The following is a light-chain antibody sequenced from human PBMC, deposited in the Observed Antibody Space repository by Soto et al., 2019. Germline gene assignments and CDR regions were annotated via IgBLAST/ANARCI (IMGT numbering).Light chain of an antibody. J-gene: IGKJ4*01. CDR2: GAS. V-gene: IGKV1-39*01. Sequence: DVRMTQSPSSRSSSVVDTITITCRASRTMNTYFNWFQPKPGEPPRLLIYGASTLHDGVLSRFSGSGSGADFTLTISGLQPEDFASYHCQQTYSDISFGGGTKVDIK. CDR3: QQTYSDIS. CDR1: RTMNTY.